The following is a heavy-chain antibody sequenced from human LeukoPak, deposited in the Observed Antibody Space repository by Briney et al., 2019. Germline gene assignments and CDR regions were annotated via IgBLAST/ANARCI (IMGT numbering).Heavy chain of an antibody. Sequence: PGRSLRLSCAASGFTFSGYGIHWVRQAPGKGLEWEAFLSYDGSNKFYADSVKGRFTISRDNSETTLYLQMNSLRAEDTAVYYCARALYNNGWYYFDYWGQGTLVTVSS. CDR1: GFTFSGYG. J-gene: IGHJ4*02. CDR3: ARALYNNGWYYFDY. CDR2: LSYDGSNK. D-gene: IGHD6-19*01. V-gene: IGHV3-33*01.